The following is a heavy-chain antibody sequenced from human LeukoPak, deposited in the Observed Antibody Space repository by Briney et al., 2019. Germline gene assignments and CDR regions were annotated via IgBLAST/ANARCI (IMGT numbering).Heavy chain of an antibody. CDR1: GFIVNSYA. V-gene: IGHV3-66*02. CDR3: ARDRAEGKTWVEFDP. J-gene: IGHJ5*02. Sequence: GGSLRLSCAASGFIVNSYAMSWVRQAPGKGLAWVSLIYSDGVAQYADSVKGQFTISRDNSKNTLYLQMNSLRDEDTAVYFCARDRAEGKTWVEFDPWGQGTLVTVSS. CDR2: IYSDGVA.